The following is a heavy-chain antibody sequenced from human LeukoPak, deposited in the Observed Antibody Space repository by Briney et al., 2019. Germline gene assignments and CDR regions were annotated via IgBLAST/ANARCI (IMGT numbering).Heavy chain of an antibody. Sequence: SETLSLTCTVSGGSISTYHWSWIRQPPGKGREWIGYIYTSGSTRYNPSLNSRVTISVDTSKNQFSLKLSSVTAADTAVYYCARRITYMDVWGNGTTVTVSS. CDR3: ARRITYMDV. V-gene: IGHV4-4*08. D-gene: IGHD3-10*01. CDR2: IYTSGST. J-gene: IGHJ6*03. CDR1: GGSISTYH.